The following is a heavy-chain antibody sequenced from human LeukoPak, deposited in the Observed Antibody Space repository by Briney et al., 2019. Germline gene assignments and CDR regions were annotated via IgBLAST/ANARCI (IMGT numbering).Heavy chain of an antibody. J-gene: IGHJ4*02. D-gene: IGHD1-26*01. CDR3: ARANVEDGSYYTGSDRVYYFDY. CDR2: ISPNSGGT. Sequence: ASVKVSCKASGYTFTGYYMHWVRQAPGQGLEWMGWISPNSGGTNYAQKFQGRVTMTRDTSISTAYMELSRLRSDDTAVYYCARANVEDGSYYTGSDRVYYFDYWGQGTLVTVSS. V-gene: IGHV1-2*02. CDR1: GYTFTGYY.